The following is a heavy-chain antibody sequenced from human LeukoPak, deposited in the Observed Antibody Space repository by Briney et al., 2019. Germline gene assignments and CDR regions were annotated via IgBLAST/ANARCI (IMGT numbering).Heavy chain of an antibody. V-gene: IGHV1-46*03. J-gene: IGHJ5*02. CDR2: INPSGDST. Sequence: ASVKVSCKASGDTFTTYYMHWVRQAPGQGLEWMGIINPSGDSTNYAQKFQGRVTMTRDTSTSTVYMDRSRLISVETAVYYCSRGSSAAPSQGSWFEPWGQGTRVTVSS. CDR1: GDTFTTYY. D-gene: IGHD2-2*01. CDR3: SRGSSAAPSQGSWFEP.